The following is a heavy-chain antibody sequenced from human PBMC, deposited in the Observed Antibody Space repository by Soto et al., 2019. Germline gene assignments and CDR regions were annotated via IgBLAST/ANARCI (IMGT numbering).Heavy chain of an antibody. CDR1: GLTFATYT. J-gene: IGHJ4*02. CDR3: AQDARPDSYWDFDY. Sequence: EVQHLLESGGGWVQPGGSLRLSCAASGLTFATYTINWVRQAPGKGLEWVSGIYGSGDSTFYADSVKGRFIISRDNSKNTLYLQMNSLRAEDTAVYYCAQDARPDSYWDFDYWGQGTLVTVSS. V-gene: IGHV3-23*01. D-gene: IGHD1-26*01. CDR2: IYGSGDST.